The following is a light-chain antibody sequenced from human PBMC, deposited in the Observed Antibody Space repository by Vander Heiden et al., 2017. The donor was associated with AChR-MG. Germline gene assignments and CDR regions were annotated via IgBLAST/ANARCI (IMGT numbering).Light chain of an antibody. CDR1: QSINTN. CDR2: GSS. J-gene: IGKJ2*01. V-gene: IGKV3-15*01. Sequence: EIVLTQSPLLVSVSPGERATPSCRASQSINTNIAWYQQQPGQSPRLIIHGSSTRANGIPARFSGSGSGTEFTLTISSLQSEDLAVYFCQQCHDWPPVYTFGQWTKLEI. CDR3: QQCHDWPPVYT.